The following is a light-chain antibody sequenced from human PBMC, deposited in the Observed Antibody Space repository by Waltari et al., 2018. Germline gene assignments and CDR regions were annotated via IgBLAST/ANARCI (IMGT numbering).Light chain of an antibody. CDR2: EVY. V-gene: IGLV2-14*01. CDR1: SRAAGGYHF. CDR3: SSYTSSSTGI. Sequence: QSALTQPASVSGSPGQSLTISCTGTSRAAGGYHFVSWYQQHPGKLPKLIIYEVYNRPSGVSYRFSGSKSGNTASLTISGLQAEDEADYYCSSYTSSSTGIFGGGTKLTVL. J-gene: IGLJ2*01.